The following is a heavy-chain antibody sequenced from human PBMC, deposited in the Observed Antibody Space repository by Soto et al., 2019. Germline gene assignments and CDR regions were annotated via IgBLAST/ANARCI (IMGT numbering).Heavy chain of an antibody. CDR2: IWNDGNGY. D-gene: IGHD6-13*01. J-gene: IGHJ6*02. CDR1: GFTFNNYG. CDR3: ARRQISPPTRGAASARGGMDV. Sequence: GGSLRLSCAASGFTFNNYGMRWVRQAPGKGLEWVAVIWNDGNGYYYANSVKGRFTISRDNSKNTLYLQMSSLRVEDTAVYYCARRQISPPTRGAASARGGMDVWGQGTTVTVSS. V-gene: IGHV3-33*01.